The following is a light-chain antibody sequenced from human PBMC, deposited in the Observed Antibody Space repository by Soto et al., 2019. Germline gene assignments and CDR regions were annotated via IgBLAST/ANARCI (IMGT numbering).Light chain of an antibody. CDR3: QHYNNYPWT. V-gene: IGKV1-5*01. Sequence: DSQMTQSPSTLFASVGDSVTITFRASQSISGRLAWYQQKPGKAPKLLIYDASSLEGWVPSRFSGSGSGTEFTLTISGLQPDDFATYYCQHYNNYPWTFGQGTKVDIK. CDR1: QSISGR. J-gene: IGKJ1*01. CDR2: DAS.